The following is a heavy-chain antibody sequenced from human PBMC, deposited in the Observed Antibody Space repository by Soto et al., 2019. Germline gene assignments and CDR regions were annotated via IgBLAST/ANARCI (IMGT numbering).Heavy chain of an antibody. V-gene: IGHV4-39*01. CDR3: SSMTTVTTAAFDY. J-gene: IGHJ4*02. D-gene: IGHD4-17*01. Sequence: QLQLQESGPGLVKPSETLSLTCTVSGGSISSSSYYWGWIRQPPGKGLEWIGSIYYSGSTYYNPSLKSRVTISVDTSKNQFSLKLSSVTAADTAVYYCSSMTTVTTAAFDYWGQGTLVTVSS. CDR2: IYYSGST. CDR1: GGSISSSSYY.